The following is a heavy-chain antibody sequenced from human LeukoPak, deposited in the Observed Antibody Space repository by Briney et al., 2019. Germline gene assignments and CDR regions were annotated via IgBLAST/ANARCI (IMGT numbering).Heavy chain of an antibody. CDR3: ARGIVDIVAPLDY. J-gene: IGHJ4*02. D-gene: IGHD5-12*01. Sequence: GGSLRLSCAASGFXFSSYSMNWVRQAPGKGLEWVSSISSSSSYIYYADSVKGRFTISRDNAKNSLYLQMNSLRAEDTAVYYCARGIVDIVAPLDYWGQGTLVTVSS. CDR1: GFXFSSYS. CDR2: ISSSSSYI. V-gene: IGHV3-21*01.